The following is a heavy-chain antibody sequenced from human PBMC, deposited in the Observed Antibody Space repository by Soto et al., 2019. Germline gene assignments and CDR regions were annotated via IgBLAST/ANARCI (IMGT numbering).Heavy chain of an antibody. Sequence: PGGSLRLSCAASGFTLTTYAMSWVRQPPGKGVEWVSSMNAAGTSTSYADSVKGRFTTSRDNSKNTLYLEMNSLRAEDTAVYYCARGGADHYQYGMDVWGQGTTVTVSS. J-gene: IGHJ6*02. CDR1: GFTLTTYA. D-gene: IGHD3-10*01. CDR2: MNAAGTST. CDR3: ARGGADHYQYGMDV. V-gene: IGHV3-23*01.